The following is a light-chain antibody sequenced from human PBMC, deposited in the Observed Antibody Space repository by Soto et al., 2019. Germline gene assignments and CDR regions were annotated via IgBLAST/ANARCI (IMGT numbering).Light chain of an antibody. Sequence: QSALTQPASVSGSLGQSITISCTGTSTDIGAFNFVSWYQQHPGKVPKLMIFEVSKRPSGVPDRFSGSKSGNTASLTISGLQAEDEADYYCCSYAGSYTYVFGTGTKLTVL. CDR3: CSYAGSYTYV. V-gene: IGLV2-11*01. CDR1: STDIGAFNF. J-gene: IGLJ1*01. CDR2: EVS.